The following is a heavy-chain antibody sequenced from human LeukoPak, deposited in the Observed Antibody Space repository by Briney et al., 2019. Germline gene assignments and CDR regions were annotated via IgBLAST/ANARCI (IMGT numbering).Heavy chain of an antibody. CDR3: AKDLLVELRLYYYYYMDV. J-gene: IGHJ6*03. D-gene: IGHD1-7*01. V-gene: IGHV3-23*01. Sequence: PGGSLRLSCAASGFTFSSYAMSWVRQAPGKGLEWVSAISGSGGSTYYADSVKGRFTISRDDSKNTLYLQMNSLRAEDTAVYYCAKDLLVELRLYYYYYMDVWGKGTTVTVSS. CDR2: ISGSGGST. CDR1: GFTFSSYA.